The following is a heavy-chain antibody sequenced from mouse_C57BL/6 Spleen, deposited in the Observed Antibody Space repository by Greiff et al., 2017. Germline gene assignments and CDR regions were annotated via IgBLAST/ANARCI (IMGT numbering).Heavy chain of an antibody. CDR3: SRSYYYDSSPWYFDV. CDR1: GFTFSDYG. D-gene: IGHD1-1*01. CDR2: ISSGSSTI. V-gene: IGHV5-17*01. J-gene: IGHJ1*03. Sequence: EVKLVESGGGLVQPGGSLKLSCAASGFTFSDYGMHWVRQAPEKGLEWVAYISSGSSTIYYADTVKGRFTISRDHAKNTLFLQMTSLRSEDTAMYYFSRSYYYDSSPWYFDVWRTGTTVTVSS.